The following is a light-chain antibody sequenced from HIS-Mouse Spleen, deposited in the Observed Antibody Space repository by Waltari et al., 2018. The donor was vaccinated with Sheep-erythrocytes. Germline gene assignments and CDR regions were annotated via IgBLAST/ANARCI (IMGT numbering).Light chain of an antibody. Sequence: QSALTQPASVSGSPGQSITLSCTGTSSDVGSYNLVSWYQQHPGKAPKPVIYEGSKRPSGVSNRFSGSKSGNTASLTISGLQAEDEADYYCCSYAGSSTPWVFGGGTKLTVL. CDR2: EGS. J-gene: IGLJ3*02. CDR3: CSYAGSSTPWV. CDR1: SSDVGSYNL. V-gene: IGLV2-23*01.